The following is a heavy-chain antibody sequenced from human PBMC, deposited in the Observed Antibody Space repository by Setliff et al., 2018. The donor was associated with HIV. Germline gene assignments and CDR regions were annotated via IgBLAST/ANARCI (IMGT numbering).Heavy chain of an antibody. CDR1: GYTFTSYG. Sequence: ASVKVSCKASGYTFTSYGISWVRQAPGQGLEWMGWISAGNGNTKYSQKFQGRVTITADESTSTAYMELSSLRSEDTAEYYCARDGSSTWTGVRAFDIWGQGTMVTVSS. D-gene: IGHD6-13*01. CDR2: ISAGNGNT. V-gene: IGHV1-18*01. J-gene: IGHJ3*02. CDR3: ARDGSSTWTGVRAFDI.